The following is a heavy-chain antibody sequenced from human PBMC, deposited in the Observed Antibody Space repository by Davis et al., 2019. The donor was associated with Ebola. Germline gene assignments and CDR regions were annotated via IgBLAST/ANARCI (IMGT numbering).Heavy chain of an antibody. V-gene: IGHV3-30*18. CDR3: TKAPGGYYYYGMDV. CDR1: GFTLRSYG. D-gene: IGHD4-23*01. J-gene: IGHJ6*02. CDR2: ISYDGSNE. Sequence: PGGSLRLSCAASGFTLRSYGMHWVRQAPGKGLEWVAVISYDGSNEYYADSVKGRSTISRDNSKNTLYLQMNSLRAEDTAVYYCTKAPGGYYYYGMDVWGQGTTVTVSS.